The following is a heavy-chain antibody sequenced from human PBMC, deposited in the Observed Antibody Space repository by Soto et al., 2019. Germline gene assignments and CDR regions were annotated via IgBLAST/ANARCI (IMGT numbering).Heavy chain of an antibody. V-gene: IGHV1-69*02. D-gene: IGHD2-15*01. CDR1: GGTFSSYT. Sequence: QVQLVQSGAEVKKPGSSVKVSCKASGGTFSSYTISWVRQAPGQGLEWMGRIIPILGIANYAQKFQGRVTITADKSTSTAYMELSSLRSEDTAVYYCATQGVVAATHPAADAFDIWGQGTMVTVSS. CDR2: IIPILGIA. CDR3: ATQGVVAATHPAADAFDI. J-gene: IGHJ3*02.